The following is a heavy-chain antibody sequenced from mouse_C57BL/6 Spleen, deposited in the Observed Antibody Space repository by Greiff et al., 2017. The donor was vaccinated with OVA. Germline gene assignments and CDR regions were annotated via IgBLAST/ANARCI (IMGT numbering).Heavy chain of an antibody. CDR2: IDPETGGT. Sequence: VQLQESGAELVRPGASVTLSCKASGYTFTDYEMHWVKQTPVHGLEWIGAIDPETGGTAYNQKFKGKAILTADKSSSTAYMELRSLTSEDSAVYYCTRRNYANYWGQGTTLTVSS. J-gene: IGHJ2*01. CDR3: TRRNYANY. D-gene: IGHD2-1*01. V-gene: IGHV1-15*01. CDR1: GYTFTDYE.